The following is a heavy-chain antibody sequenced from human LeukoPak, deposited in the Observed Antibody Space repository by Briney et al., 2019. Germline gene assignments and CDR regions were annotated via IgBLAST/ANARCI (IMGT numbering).Heavy chain of an antibody. CDR3: ARPEYSGSYTY. J-gene: IGHJ4*02. Sequence: SETQSLTCTVSGGSIDSRSYYWGWIRQPPGKGLEWIGSIYYTGRSYYNPSLKSRVTIAVDTSKNQFSLKLSSVTAADTAVYYCARPEYSGSYTYWGQGTPVTVSS. D-gene: IGHD1-26*01. V-gene: IGHV4-39*01. CDR1: GGSIDSRSYY. CDR2: IYYTGRS.